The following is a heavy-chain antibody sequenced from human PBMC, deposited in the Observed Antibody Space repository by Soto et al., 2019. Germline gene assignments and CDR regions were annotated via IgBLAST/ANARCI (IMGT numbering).Heavy chain of an antibody. D-gene: IGHD2-2*01. J-gene: IGHJ6*02. CDR2: IIPIPGTA. CDR1: GGTFGRYA. Sequence: QVQLVQSGAEVKKPGSSVKVSCKASGGTFGRYAISWVRQAPGQGLEWMGGIIPIPGTANYAQKFQGRVTIAADESTSTAYMELSSRRSEDTAVYYCARSQGSSTSLEIYYYYYYGMDVWGQGTTVTVSS. CDR3: ARSQGSSTSLEIYYYYYYGMDV. V-gene: IGHV1-69*01.